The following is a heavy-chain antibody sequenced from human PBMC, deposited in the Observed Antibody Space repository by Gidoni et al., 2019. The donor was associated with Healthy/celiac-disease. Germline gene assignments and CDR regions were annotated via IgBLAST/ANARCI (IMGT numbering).Heavy chain of an antibody. CDR3: AKDRTGDWYFDL. CDR1: GFTFSSYA. J-gene: IGHJ2*01. Sequence: EVQLLESGGGLVQPGGSLRLSCAASGFTFSSYAMSWVRQAPGKGLEWVSAISVSGGSTYYADSVKGRFTISRDNSKNTLYLQMNSLRAEDTAVYYCAKDRTGDWYFDLWGRGTLVTVSS. D-gene: IGHD7-27*01. V-gene: IGHV3-23*01. CDR2: ISVSGGST.